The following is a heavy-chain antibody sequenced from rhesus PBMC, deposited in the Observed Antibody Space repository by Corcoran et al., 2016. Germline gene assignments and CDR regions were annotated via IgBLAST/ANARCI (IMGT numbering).Heavy chain of an antibody. J-gene: IGHJ4*01. V-gene: IGHV4-169*02. D-gene: IGHD1-44*02. CDR1: GGSISSSY. CDR2: IYGSGRST. Sequence: QLQLQESGPGLVKPSETLSVTCAVSGGSISSSYWSWIRQAPGKGLEWIGYIYGSGRSTNYNPSRKSRGTRSVDTSKNQLSLKLSSVTAADTAVYYCASWVGANPGFDYWGQGVLVTVSS. CDR3: ASWVGANPGFDY.